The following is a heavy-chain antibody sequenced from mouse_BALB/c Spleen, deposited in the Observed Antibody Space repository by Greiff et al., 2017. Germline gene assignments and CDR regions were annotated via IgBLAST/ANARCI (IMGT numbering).Heavy chain of an antibody. CDR3: ARNMYDEGNFDY. CDR2: ISSGSSTI. D-gene: IGHD2-14*01. Sequence: DVKLVESGGGLVQPGGSRKLSCAASGFTFSSFGMHWVRQAPEKGLEWVAYISSGSSTIYYADTVKGRFTISRDNPKNTLFLQMTSLRSEDTAMYYCARNMYDEGNFDYWGQGTTLTVSS. CDR1: GFTFSSFG. V-gene: IGHV5-17*02. J-gene: IGHJ2*01.